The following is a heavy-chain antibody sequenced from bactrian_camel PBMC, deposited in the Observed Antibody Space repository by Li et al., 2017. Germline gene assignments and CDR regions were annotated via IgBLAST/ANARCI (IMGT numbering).Heavy chain of an antibody. V-gene: IGHV3S1*01. CDR1: GMRDSKFC. CDR2: IIARDGRP. D-gene: IGHD2*01. CDR3: AADVRGGSNVCGKPDT. J-gene: IGHJ4*01. Sequence: HVQLVESGGGSVQAGGSLRLTCAVTGMRDSKFCMAWFRQAPGKERVWVAIIARDGRPVLADSVNGRFTITKDTISQTLNLQMNALKPEDSGMYYCAADVRGGSNVCGKPDTWGQGTQVTVS.